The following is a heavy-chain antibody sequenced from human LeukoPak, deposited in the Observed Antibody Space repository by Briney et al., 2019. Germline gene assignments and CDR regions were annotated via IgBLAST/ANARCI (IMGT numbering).Heavy chain of an antibody. V-gene: IGHV4-59*01. CDR3: ARDLTAYYYYGMDV. CDR2: IYYSGST. Sequence: TPSETLSLTCTVSGGSISSYYWSWIRLPPGKGLEWIGYIYYSGSTNYNPSLKRRVTISVDTSKNQFSLKLSSVTAADTAVYYCARDLTAYYYYGMDVWGQGTTVTVSS. J-gene: IGHJ6*02. CDR1: GGSISSYY. D-gene: IGHD1-14*01.